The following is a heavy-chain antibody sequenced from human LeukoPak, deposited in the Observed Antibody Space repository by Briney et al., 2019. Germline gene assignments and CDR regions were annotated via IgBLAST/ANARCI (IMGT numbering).Heavy chain of an antibody. CDR3: ARSRVRGALADF. J-gene: IGHJ4*02. V-gene: IGHV4-31*03. D-gene: IGHD3-10*01. CDR2: IYYSGST. CDR1: GGSISSGGYY. Sequence: SQTLSLTCTVSGGSISSGGYYWSWIRQHPGKGLEWIGYIYYSGSTYYNPSLKSRVTTSVDTSKNQFSLKLSSVTAADTAVYYCARSRVRGALADFWGQGTLVTVSS.